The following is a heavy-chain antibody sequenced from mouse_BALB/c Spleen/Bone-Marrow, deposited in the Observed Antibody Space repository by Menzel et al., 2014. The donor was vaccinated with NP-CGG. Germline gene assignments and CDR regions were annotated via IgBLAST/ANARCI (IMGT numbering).Heavy chain of an antibody. J-gene: IGHJ4*01. CDR1: GFTFSSFG. CDR2: ISSGSSTI. D-gene: IGHD2-10*02. CDR3: ARSGYGDYYAMDY. Sequence: EVQGVESGGGLVQPGGSRKLSCAASGFTFSSFGMHWVRQAPEKGLEWVAYISSGSSTIYYADTVKGRFTISRDNPKNTLFLQMTSLRSEDTAMYYCARSGYGDYYAMDYWGQGTSVTVSS. V-gene: IGHV5-17*02.